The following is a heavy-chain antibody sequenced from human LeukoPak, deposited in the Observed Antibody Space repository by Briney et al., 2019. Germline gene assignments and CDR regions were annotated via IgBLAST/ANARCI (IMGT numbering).Heavy chain of an antibody. CDR1: GGSTSSGNYY. Sequence: SETLSLTCTVSGGSTSSGNYYWGWIRRPPGKGLEWIGGISSSGNTYYNPSLKSRITIFIDTSKNHFSLKLSSVTAADTAVYYCARLGAGPTYYDFWSGYSSFYFDYWGQGTLVTVSS. CDR2: ISSSGNT. D-gene: IGHD3-3*01. J-gene: IGHJ4*02. V-gene: IGHV4-39*02. CDR3: ARLGAGPTYYDFWSGYSSFYFDY.